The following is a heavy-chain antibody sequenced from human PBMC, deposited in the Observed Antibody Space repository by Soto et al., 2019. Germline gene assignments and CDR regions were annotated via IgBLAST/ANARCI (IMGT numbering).Heavy chain of an antibody. D-gene: IGHD3-22*01. CDR2: IYYSGST. V-gene: IGHV4-30-4*01. CDR1: GGPISSGDYY. Sequence: PSETLSLTCTVSGGPISSGDYYWSWIRQPPGKGLEWIGYIYYSGSTYYNPSLKSRVTISVDTSKNQFSLKLSSVTAADTAVYYCARGPYYDSSGYLRGGAFDIWGQGTMVTVSS. J-gene: IGHJ3*02. CDR3: ARGPYYDSSGYLRGGAFDI.